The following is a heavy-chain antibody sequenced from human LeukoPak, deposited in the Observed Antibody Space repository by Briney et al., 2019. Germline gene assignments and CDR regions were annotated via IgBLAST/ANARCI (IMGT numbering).Heavy chain of an antibody. CDR1: GGTFSSYA. J-gene: IGHJ3*02. V-gene: IGHV1-69*05. D-gene: IGHD6-13*01. CDR2: IIPIFGTA. Sequence: GSSVKVSCKASGGTFSSYAISWVRQAPGQGLEWMGRIIPIFGTANYAQKFQGRVTITTDESTSTAYMELSSLRSEDAAVYYCARDRQQQLGAFDIWGQGTMVTVSS. CDR3: ARDRQQQLGAFDI.